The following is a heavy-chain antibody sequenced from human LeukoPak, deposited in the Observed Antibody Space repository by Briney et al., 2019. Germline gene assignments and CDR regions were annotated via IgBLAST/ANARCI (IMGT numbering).Heavy chain of an antibody. CDR3: ARDSYDSSGYYY. J-gene: IGHJ4*02. V-gene: IGHV1-2*02. CDR1: GYTFTGYH. D-gene: IGHD3-22*01. CDR2: INPNSGGT. Sequence: ASVKVSCKASGYTFTGYHMHLVRQAPGQGLEWMGWINPNSGGTNYAQKFQGRVIMTRDTSISTAYMELSRLRSDDTAVYYCARDSYDSSGYYYWGQGTLVTVSS.